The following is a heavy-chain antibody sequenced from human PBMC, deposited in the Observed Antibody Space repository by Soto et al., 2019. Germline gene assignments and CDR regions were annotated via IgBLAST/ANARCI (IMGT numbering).Heavy chain of an antibody. Sequence: VQLVESGGGVVQPGRSLRLLCEASGFSFSRYGMHWVRQAPGMGLEWVAVISWDGLAQYYADSVKGRFTISRDNSKNTLWLQMDSLRTEDTAVYYCAKDLLLTTITTVGDWGQGTLVTVSS. V-gene: IGHV3-30*18. D-gene: IGHD4-17*01. CDR2: ISWDGLAQ. CDR1: GFSFSRYG. CDR3: AKDLLLTTITTVGD. J-gene: IGHJ4*02.